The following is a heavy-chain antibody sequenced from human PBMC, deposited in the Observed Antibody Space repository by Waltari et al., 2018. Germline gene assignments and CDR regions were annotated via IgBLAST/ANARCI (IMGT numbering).Heavy chain of an antibody. Sequence: QVQLVQSGAEVKKPGASVQVSCRASGYPFPGYYLHWVRPAPGPGLEWMGWINPNSGGTNYAQKFQGRVTMTRDTSISTAYMELSRLRSDDTAVYYCARYDVVVPAARYYYYYYGMDVWGQGTTVTVSS. J-gene: IGHJ6*02. D-gene: IGHD2-2*01. CDR1: GYPFPGYY. CDR2: INPNSGGT. CDR3: ARYDVVVPAARYYYYYYGMDV. V-gene: IGHV1-2*02.